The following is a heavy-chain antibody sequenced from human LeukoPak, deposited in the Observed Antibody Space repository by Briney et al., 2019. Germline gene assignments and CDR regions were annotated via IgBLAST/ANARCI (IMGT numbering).Heavy chain of an antibody. Sequence: PGESLRISCKGSGYSFTSYWISWVRQMPGKGLEWMGRIDPSDSYTNYSPSFQGHVTISADKSISTAYLQWSSLKASDTAMYYCASNIVVARALALGAFDIWGQGTMVTVSS. CDR3: ASNIVVARALALGAFDI. CDR2: IDPSDSYT. J-gene: IGHJ3*02. CDR1: GYSFTSYW. V-gene: IGHV5-10-1*01. D-gene: IGHD2-15*01.